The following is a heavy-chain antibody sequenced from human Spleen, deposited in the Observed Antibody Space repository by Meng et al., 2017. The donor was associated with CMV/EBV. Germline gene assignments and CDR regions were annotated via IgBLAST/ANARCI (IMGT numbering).Heavy chain of an antibody. Sequence: SETLSLTGTVSGGSISSYYWSWIRQPPGKGLEWIGYIYNSGNTNYNPSLKSRVTISIDTSKNQFSLKLSSVTAADTAVYYCARDYITSYYYYGMDVWGQGTTVTVSS. CDR2: IYNSGNT. CDR1: GGSISSYY. V-gene: IGHV4-59*01. D-gene: IGHD3-10*01. J-gene: IGHJ6*02. CDR3: ARDYITSYYYYGMDV.